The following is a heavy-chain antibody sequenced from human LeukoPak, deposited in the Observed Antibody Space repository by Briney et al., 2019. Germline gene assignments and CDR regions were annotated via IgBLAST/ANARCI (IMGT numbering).Heavy chain of an antibody. CDR2: IRSTANGYAT. J-gene: IGHJ4*02. CDR1: GFTFSSYA. Sequence: GGSLRLSCAASGFTFSSYAMDWVRQASGKGLEWVGRIRSTANGYATAYAASVKGRFTISRDDSKNTAYLQMDSLKTEDTAVYYCTGNYYGSGSYADFDYWGQGTLVTVSS. D-gene: IGHD3-10*01. V-gene: IGHV3-73*01. CDR3: TGNYYGSGSYADFDY.